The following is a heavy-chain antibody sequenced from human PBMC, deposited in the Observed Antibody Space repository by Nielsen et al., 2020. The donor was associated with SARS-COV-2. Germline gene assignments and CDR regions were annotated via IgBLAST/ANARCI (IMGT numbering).Heavy chain of an antibody. CDR1: GDSVSSNSVA. Sequence: SETLSLTCVISGDSVSSNSVAWNWIRQSPSRGLEWLGRIYYRSKWFYEYATSVRSRITIDPDTSKNHFSLHLNSVTSGDTAMYYCTRDPGYYHGMDVWGQGTTVTVSS. CDR2: IYYRSKWFY. J-gene: IGHJ6*02. V-gene: IGHV6-1*01. CDR3: TRDPGYYHGMDV.